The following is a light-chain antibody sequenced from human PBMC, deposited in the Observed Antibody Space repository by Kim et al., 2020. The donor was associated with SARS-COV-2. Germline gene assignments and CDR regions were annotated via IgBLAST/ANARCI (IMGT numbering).Light chain of an antibody. Sequence: QSALIQPASVSGSPGQSITISCTGTSSDIGGYEYVSWYQQHPGKAPKLIIYDVRDRPSGISNRFSGSKSGNTASLIISSLQAGDEADYYCFSYTSSGTYVSGSATRVTVL. V-gene: IGLV2-14*03. J-gene: IGLJ1*01. CDR2: DVR. CDR3: FSYTSSGTYV. CDR1: SSDIGGYEY.